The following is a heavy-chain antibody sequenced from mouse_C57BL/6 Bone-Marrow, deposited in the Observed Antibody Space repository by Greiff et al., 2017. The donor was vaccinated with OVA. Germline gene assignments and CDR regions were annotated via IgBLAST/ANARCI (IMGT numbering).Heavy chain of an antibody. CDR1: GYTFTSYW. V-gene: IGHV1-55*01. J-gene: IGHJ4*01. Sequence: QVQLQQSGAELVKPGASVKMSCKASGYTFTSYWITWVKQRPGQGLEWIGDIYPGSGSTNYNEKFKSKATLTVDTSASTAYMQLSSLTSENSAFYYCARDDFYAMDYWGQGTSVTVSS. CDR2: IYPGSGST. CDR3: ARDDFYAMDY.